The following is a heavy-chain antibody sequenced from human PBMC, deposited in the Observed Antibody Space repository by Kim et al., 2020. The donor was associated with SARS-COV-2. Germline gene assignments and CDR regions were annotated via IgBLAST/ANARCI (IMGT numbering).Heavy chain of an antibody. D-gene: IGHD3-10*01. V-gene: IGHV4-59*09. CDR3: ARGLWFGEVTLDY. Sequence: YTPSLKSRVTISVDASKNQFSLKLSSVTAADTAFYYCARGLWFGEVTLDYWGQGTLVTVSA. J-gene: IGHJ4*02.